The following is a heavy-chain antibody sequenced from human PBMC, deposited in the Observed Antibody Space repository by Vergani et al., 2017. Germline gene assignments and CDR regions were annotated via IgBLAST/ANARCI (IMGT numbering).Heavy chain of an antibody. Sequence: QVQLVESGGGVVQPGGSLRLSCGASGFTLSSHAMHWVRQAPGKGLEWVAFIWYDGSKEYYADSVKGRFTISRDNSKNTLYLQMNNLRAADTAVYYCARSGYCAHGVCYMTYYYYMDVWGKGTAVTVSS. V-gene: IGHV3-33*01. CDR3: ARSGYCAHGVCYMTYYYYMDV. CDR1: GFTLSSHA. D-gene: IGHD2-8*01. J-gene: IGHJ6*03. CDR2: IWYDGSKE.